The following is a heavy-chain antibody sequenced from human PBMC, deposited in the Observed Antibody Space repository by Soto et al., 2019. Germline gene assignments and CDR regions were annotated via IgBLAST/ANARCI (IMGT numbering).Heavy chain of an antibody. CDR3: ARDGGPQLLGSPGF. CDR2: ISAYNGNT. J-gene: IGHJ4*02. Sequence: QVQLVQSGAEVKKPGASVKVSCKASGYIFSNYGFSWVRQAPGQGLEWMGYISAYNGNTNYAQKFQGRGTMTTDTSTSTAYMELRSLRADDTAVYYCARDGGPQLLGSPGFWGQGTLVTVSS. D-gene: IGHD1-26*01. CDR1: GYIFSNYG. V-gene: IGHV1-18*01.